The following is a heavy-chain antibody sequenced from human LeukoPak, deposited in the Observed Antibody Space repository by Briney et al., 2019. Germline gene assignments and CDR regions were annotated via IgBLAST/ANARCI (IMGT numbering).Heavy chain of an antibody. D-gene: IGHD6-13*01. CDR1: GGSISSSNYY. Sequence: KPSETLSLTCTVSGGSISSSNYYWGWIRQPPGKGLEWIGSIYNSGSTYYNPSLKSRVTISVDTSKNQFSLKLSSVTAADTAVYYCARHSSSYRPNFDYWGQGTLVTVSS. CDR2: IYNSGST. CDR3: ARHSSSYRPNFDY. V-gene: IGHV4-39*01. J-gene: IGHJ4*02.